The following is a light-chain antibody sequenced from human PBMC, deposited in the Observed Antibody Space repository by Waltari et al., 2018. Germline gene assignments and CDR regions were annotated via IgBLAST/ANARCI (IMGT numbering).Light chain of an antibody. V-gene: IGLV1-44*01. Sequence: QSVLTQSPSASGTPGQRATISCSGSDSNIGGNFVHWYQQFPGTAPKLLIHSDHQRPPGVPDRFSGSKSGTSASLAISGLQSADESLYFCAVWDDSLNGWVFGGGTKVTVL. CDR3: AVWDDSLNGWV. J-gene: IGLJ3*02. CDR2: SDH. CDR1: DSNIGGNF.